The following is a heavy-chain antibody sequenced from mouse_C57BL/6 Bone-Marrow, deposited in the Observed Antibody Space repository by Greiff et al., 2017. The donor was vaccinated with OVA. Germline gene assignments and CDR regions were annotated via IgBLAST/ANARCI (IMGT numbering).Heavy chain of an antibody. CDR2: IDPETGGT. CDR3: ARGRGPFAY. J-gene: IGHJ3*01. Sequence: QVQLQQSGAELVRPGASVTLSCKASGYTFTDYEMHWVKQTPVHGLDWIGAIDPETGGTAYNQTFKGKAILTADKSSSAAYMELRSLTSEDSDVYYCARGRGPFAYWGQGTLGTVSA. CDR1: GYTFTDYE. V-gene: IGHV1-15*01.